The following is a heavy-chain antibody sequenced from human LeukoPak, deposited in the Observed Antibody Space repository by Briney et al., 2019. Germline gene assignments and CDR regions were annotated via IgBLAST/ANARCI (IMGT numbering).Heavy chain of an antibody. CDR1: GGSISSYF. D-gene: IGHD6-19*01. Sequence: PSETLSLTCAVSGGSISSYFWSWIRQPPGKGRGWSGYIYYSGSTNYNPSLKSRVTISVDTSKNQFSLKLSSVTAADTAVYYCARDFSSSGWWDFDYWGQGTLVTVSS. CDR3: ARDFSSSGWWDFDY. J-gene: IGHJ4*02. CDR2: IYYSGST. V-gene: IGHV4-59*01.